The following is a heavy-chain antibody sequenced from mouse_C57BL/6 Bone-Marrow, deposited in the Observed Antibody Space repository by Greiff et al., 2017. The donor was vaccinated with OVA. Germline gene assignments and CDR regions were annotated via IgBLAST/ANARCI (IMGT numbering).Heavy chain of an antibody. D-gene: IGHD1-1*01. J-gene: IGHJ3*01. V-gene: IGHV3-6*01. CDR1: GYSITSGYY. Sequence: EVHLVESGPGLVKPSQSLSLTCSVTGYSITSGYYWNWIRQFPGNKLEWMGYISYDGSNNYNPSLKNRISITRDTSKNQFFLKLNSVTTEDTATYYCARESGSSFFAYWGQGTLVTVSA. CDR3: ARESGSSFFAY. CDR2: ISYDGSN.